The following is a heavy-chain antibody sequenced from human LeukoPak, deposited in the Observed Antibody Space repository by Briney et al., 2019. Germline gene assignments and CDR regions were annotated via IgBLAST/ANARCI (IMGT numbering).Heavy chain of an antibody. D-gene: IGHD5-24*01. CDR2: ISSSSSTI. CDR3: VREGEMATSGFDY. V-gene: IGHV3-48*02. Sequence: GGALILSCAASGGTFISYSMNWVRQAPGKGREGGSYISSSSSTIYYADSVKGRFTISRDNAKNPLYLQMNSLRDEDTAVYYCVREGEMATSGFDYWGQGTLVTVSS. J-gene: IGHJ4*02. CDR1: GGTFISYS.